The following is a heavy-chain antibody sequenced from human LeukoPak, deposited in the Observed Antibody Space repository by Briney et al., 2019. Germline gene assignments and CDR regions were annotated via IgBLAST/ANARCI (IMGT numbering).Heavy chain of an antibody. V-gene: IGHV3-74*01. CDR2: INTDGSSK. CDR1: GFTFSSYW. D-gene: IGHD2-15*01. CDR3: ARGVWGIVVVVAATHFEY. J-gene: IGHJ4*02. Sequence: GGSLRLSCAASGFTFSSYWMHWVRQAQGKGLVWVSRINTDGSSKSYADSVKGRFTISRDNAKNTLYLQMNSLRAEDTAVYYCARGVWGIVVVVAATHFEYWGQGTLVTVSS.